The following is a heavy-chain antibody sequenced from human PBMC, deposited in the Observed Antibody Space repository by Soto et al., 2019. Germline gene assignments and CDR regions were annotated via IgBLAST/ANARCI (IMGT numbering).Heavy chain of an antibody. Sequence: VPLVESGGGVVQPGRSLRLSCAASGFSFSSCAMHWVRQAPGKGLEWVAVVSHVGSNKYYADSVKGRVTISRDNSINTVYLQMNSLRAEDTAVYYCARVSIAVAGIAYYFDYWGQGTLVTVSS. CDR2: VSHVGSNK. CDR3: ARVSIAVAGIAYYFDY. D-gene: IGHD6-19*01. CDR1: GFSFSSCA. V-gene: IGHV3-30-3*01. J-gene: IGHJ4*02.